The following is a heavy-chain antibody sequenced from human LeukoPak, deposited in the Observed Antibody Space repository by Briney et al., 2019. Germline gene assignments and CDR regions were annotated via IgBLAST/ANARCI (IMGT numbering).Heavy chain of an antibody. CDR2: IYYNGST. Sequence: PSQTLSLTCTVAGGSISSGDYYWSWIRQPPGKGLEWIGYIYYNGSTYYNPSLKSRVTISVDTSKNQFSLKLSSVTAADTAVYYCARTSLGGAWFDPWGQGTLVTVSS. J-gene: IGHJ5*02. D-gene: IGHD3-10*01. CDR3: ARTSLGGAWFDP. CDR1: GGSISSGDYY. V-gene: IGHV4-30-4*08.